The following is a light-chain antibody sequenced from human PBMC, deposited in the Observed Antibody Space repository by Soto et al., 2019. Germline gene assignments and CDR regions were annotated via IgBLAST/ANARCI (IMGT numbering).Light chain of an antibody. V-gene: IGKV1-5*03. J-gene: IGKJ1*01. CDR1: QSISSW. CDR2: RAS. CDR3: QQYNSHWT. Sequence: DIQMTQSPSTLSASVGDRVIITCRASQSISSWLAWYQQKPGKAPKLLIYRASSLESGVPSRFSGSGSGTEFTLTISSLQPDDFATYYCQQYNSHWTFGQGTKVEIK.